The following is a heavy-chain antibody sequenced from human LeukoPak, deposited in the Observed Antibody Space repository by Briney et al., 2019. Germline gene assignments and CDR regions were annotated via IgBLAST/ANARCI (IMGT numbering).Heavy chain of an antibody. CDR1: GGSISSGGYY. CDR2: IYYSGST. V-gene: IGHV4-31*03. J-gene: IGHJ5*02. CDR3: AQRRGYCSGGSCYSSWFDP. D-gene: IGHD2-15*01. Sequence: SETLSLTCTVSGGSISSGGYYWRWIRQHPGKDMEWIGYIYYSGSTYYNPSLKSRITISVDTSKNQFSLKVSSVTAADTAVYYCAQRRGYCSGGSCYSSWFDPWGQGTLVTVSS.